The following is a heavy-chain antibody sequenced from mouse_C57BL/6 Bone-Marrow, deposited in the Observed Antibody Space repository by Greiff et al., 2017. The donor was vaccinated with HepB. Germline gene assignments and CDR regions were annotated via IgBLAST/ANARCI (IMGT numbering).Heavy chain of an antibody. CDR1: GFTFSDYG. J-gene: IGHJ4*01. Sequence: EVKLMESGGGLVQPGGSLKLSCAASGFTFSDYGMAWVRQAPRKGPEWVAFISNLAYSIYYADTVTGRFTISRENAKNTLYLEMSSLRSEYTAMYYCARQAITTVVAAYAMDYWGQGTSVTVSA. CDR3: ARQAITTVVAAYAMDY. V-gene: IGHV5-15*01. CDR2: ISNLAYSI. D-gene: IGHD1-1*01.